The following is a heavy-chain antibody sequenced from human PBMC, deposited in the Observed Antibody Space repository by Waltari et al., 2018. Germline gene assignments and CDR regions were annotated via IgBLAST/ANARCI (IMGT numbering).Heavy chain of an antibody. CDR1: GFTVRSNY. Sequence: EVQLVESGGGLVQPGGSLRLSCSASGFTVRSNYMRWVRQAPGKGRGWVSVIYSGGSTDYADSVKGRFTIARDNSKNTLYLQMNRLRAEETAVYYCARDKGDYRDYFDYWGQGTLVTVSS. V-gene: IGHV3-66*02. CDR2: IYSGGST. J-gene: IGHJ4*02. CDR3: ARDKGDYRDYFDY. D-gene: IGHD4-17*01.